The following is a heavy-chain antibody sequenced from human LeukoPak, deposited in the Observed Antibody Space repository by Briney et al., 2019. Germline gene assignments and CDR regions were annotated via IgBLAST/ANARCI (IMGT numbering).Heavy chain of an antibody. D-gene: IGHD5-18*01. CDR1: GGSISSYY. CDR3: ARDRGRGYSYGYYFDY. J-gene: IGHJ4*02. CDR2: IYYSGST. Sequence: SETLSLTCTVSGGSISSYYWSWIRQPPGKGLEWIGYIYYSGSTSYNPSLKSRVTISVDTSKNQFSLKLSSVTAADTAVYYCARDRGRGYSYGYYFDYWGQGTLVTVSS. V-gene: IGHV4-59*01.